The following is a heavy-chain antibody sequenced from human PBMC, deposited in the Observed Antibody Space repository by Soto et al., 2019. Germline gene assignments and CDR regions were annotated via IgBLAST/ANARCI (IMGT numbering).Heavy chain of an antibody. V-gene: IGHV3-23*01. CDR1: GFTFGSYA. J-gene: IGHJ4*02. D-gene: IGHD6-19*01. CDR2: ISFGGGST. Sequence: QTGGSLRLSCAASGFTFGSYAMTWVRQAPGRGLEWVSAISFGGGSTYYADSVKGRFTISRDNSKNTLYLQMTSLRAEDTAIYYCATDSFRSGIAVAGNYWGQGTLVTVSS. CDR3: ATDSFRSGIAVAGNY.